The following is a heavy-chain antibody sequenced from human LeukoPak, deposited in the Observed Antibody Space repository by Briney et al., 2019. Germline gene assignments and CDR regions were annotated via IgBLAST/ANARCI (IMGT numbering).Heavy chain of an antibody. D-gene: IGHD3-22*01. V-gene: IGHV1-8*03. CDR3: ARASNYYDSSGYEGGFDY. J-gene: IGHJ4*02. CDR2: MNPNSGNT. CDR1: GYTFTSYD. Sequence: GASVKVSCKASGYTFTSYDINWVRQATGQGLEWMGWMNPNSGNTGYAQKFQGRVTITRNTSISTAYMELSSLRSEDTAVYYCARASNYYDSSGYEGGFDYWGQGTLVTVSS.